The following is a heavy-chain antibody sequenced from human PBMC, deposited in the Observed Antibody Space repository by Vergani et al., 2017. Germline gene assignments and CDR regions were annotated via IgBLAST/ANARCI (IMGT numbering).Heavy chain of an antibody. Sequence: EVQLVESGGGFVQPGRSLRLSCAASGFTFSGYWMHWVRQAPGKGLVWVSRINSDGSSTSYADSVKGRFTISRDNAKNTLYMKMNSLRAEDTAVYYCARAGYDILTGYPIEGWLDPWGQGTLVTVSS. CDR1: GFTFSGYW. V-gene: IGHV3-74*01. J-gene: IGHJ5*02. CDR3: ARAGYDILTGYPIEGWLDP. CDR2: INSDGSST. D-gene: IGHD3-9*01.